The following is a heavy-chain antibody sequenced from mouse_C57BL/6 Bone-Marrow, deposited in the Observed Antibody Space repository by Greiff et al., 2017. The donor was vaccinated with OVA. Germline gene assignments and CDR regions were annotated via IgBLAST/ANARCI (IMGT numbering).Heavy chain of an antibody. CDR1: GYTFTNYW. Sequence: QVQLQQSGAELVRPGTSVKMSCKASGYTFTNYWTGWAKQRPGHGLEWIGDIYPGGGFPNYNEKFKGKATLTADKSSSTACMQFSSLTSEDSAVYYCAKRDWYFDVWGTGTTVTVSS. CDR2: IYPGGGFP. V-gene: IGHV1-63*01. J-gene: IGHJ1*03. CDR3: AKRDWYFDV.